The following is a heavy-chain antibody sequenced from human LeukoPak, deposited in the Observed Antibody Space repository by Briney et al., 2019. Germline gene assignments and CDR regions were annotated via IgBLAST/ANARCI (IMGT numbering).Heavy chain of an antibody. CDR1: GGSFSGYY. V-gene: IGHV4-34*01. CDR2: INHSGST. D-gene: IGHD1-26*01. CDR3: ARGEWELAYYFDY. Sequence: SETLSLTCAVYGGSFSGYYWSWIRPPPGKGVEWIGEINHSGSTNYNPSLKSRVTISVDTSKNQFSLKLSSVTAADTAVYYCARGEWELAYYFDYWGQGTLVTVSS. J-gene: IGHJ4*02.